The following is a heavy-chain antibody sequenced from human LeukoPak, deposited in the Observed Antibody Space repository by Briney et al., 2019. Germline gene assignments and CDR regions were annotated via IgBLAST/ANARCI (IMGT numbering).Heavy chain of an antibody. CDR2: IIPIFGTA. D-gene: IGHD3-3*01. Sequence: GASVKVSCKASGGTFSSYAISGVRQAPGQGLEWMGGIIPIFGTANYPQKLQGRVTITADESTSTAYMELSSLRSEDTAVYYCASRFPLPRFGYDFWSGYFDYWGQGTLVTVSS. CDR1: GGTFSSYA. CDR3: ASRFPLPRFGYDFWSGYFDY. V-gene: IGHV1-69*13. J-gene: IGHJ4*02.